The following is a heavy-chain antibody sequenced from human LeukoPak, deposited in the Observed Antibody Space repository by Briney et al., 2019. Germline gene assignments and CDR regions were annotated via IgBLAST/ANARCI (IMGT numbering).Heavy chain of an antibody. CDR2: INHSGST. CDR3: ARRPRGGWLQSLDY. Sequence: PSETLSLTCAVYGGSFSGYYWSWIRQPPGKGLEWIGEINHSGSTNYNPSLKSRVTISVDTSKNQVSLKLSSVAAADTAVYYCARRPRGGWLQSLDYWGQGTLVTVSS. J-gene: IGHJ4*02. V-gene: IGHV4-34*01. CDR1: GGSFSGYY. D-gene: IGHD5-24*01.